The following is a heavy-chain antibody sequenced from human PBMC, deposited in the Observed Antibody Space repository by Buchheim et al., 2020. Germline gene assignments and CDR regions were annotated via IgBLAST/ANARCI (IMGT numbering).Heavy chain of an antibody. CDR2: INQDGGEK. CDR1: GFTFSSYW. CDR3: AKDRPGTGFDY. V-gene: IGHV3-7*01. J-gene: IGHJ4*02. D-gene: IGHD1-7*01. Sequence: EVQLVESGGGLVQPGGSLRLSCAASGFTFSSYWMSWVRQAPGKGLEWVANINQDGGEKYYVDSVKGRFTISRDNAKNSVSLHMNSLRAEDTAVYYCAKDRPGTGFDYWGQGTL.